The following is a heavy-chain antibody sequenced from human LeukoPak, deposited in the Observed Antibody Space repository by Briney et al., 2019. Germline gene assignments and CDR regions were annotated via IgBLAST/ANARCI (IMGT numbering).Heavy chain of an antibody. V-gene: IGHV3-30*02. Sequence: GGSLRLSCAASGFTFSSYGMHWVRQAPGKGLEWVAFIRYDGSNKYYADSVKGRLTISRDNSKNTLYLQMNSLRAEDTAVYYCAKGGGYYYYYMDVWGKGTTVTVSS. J-gene: IGHJ6*03. CDR1: GFTFSSYG. D-gene: IGHD3-10*01. CDR3: AKGGGYYYYYMDV. CDR2: IRYDGSNK.